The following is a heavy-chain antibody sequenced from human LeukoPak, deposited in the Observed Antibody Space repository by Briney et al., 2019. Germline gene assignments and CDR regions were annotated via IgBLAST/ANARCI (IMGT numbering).Heavy chain of an antibody. J-gene: IGHJ2*01. CDR1: GFTFSSYA. D-gene: IGHD3-22*01. CDR2: ISSSGGTT. CDR3: VRKASYYDSSEDGYFDL. Sequence: GSLRLSCAASGFTFSSYAMTWVRQAPGKGLEWVSGISSSGGTTYHADSVKGRFTISRDNSKNTLYLQVNSLRAEDTAVYYCVRKASYYDSSEDGYFDLWGRGTLVTVSS. V-gene: IGHV3-23*01.